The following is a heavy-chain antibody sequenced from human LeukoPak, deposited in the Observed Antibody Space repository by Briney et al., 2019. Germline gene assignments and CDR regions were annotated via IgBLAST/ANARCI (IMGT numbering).Heavy chain of an antibody. CDR3: ARVSAFDI. CDR1: GFTFSSYE. Sequence: GGSLRLSCAASGFTFSSYEMNWVRQAPGKGLEWVSYISSSSSTIYYADSVKGRFTISRDNAKNSLYLQMNSLRAEDTAVYYCARVSAFDIWGQGTMVTVSS. V-gene: IGHV3-48*01. CDR2: ISSSSSTI. J-gene: IGHJ3*02.